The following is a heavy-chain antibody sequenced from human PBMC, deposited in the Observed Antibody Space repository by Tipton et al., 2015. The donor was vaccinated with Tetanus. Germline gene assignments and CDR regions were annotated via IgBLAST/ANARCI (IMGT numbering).Heavy chain of an antibody. CDR2: ISGSGATT. V-gene: IGHV3-23*01. CDR1: GFVFRSFA. J-gene: IGHJ4*02. Sequence: SLRLSCAASGFVFRSFAMSWVRQAPGKGLEWVPSISGSGATTDYAASVKGRFTISSDSSKNTLYLQMNSLRVEDTAVYYCARHGDGSSGYYYYFDYWGQGTRVTVSS. CDR3: ARHGDGSSGYYYYFDY. D-gene: IGHD3-22*01.